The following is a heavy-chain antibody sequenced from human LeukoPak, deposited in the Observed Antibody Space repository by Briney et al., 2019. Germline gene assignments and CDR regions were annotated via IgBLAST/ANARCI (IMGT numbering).Heavy chain of an antibody. CDR3: ARVGGSYYGSSFGYYFDY. CDR1: GGSISSSNW. Sequence: SGTLSLTCAVSGGSISSSNWWSWVRQPPGKGLEWIGEIYHSGSTSYNPSLKSRVTISVDKSKNQFSLKLSSVTAADTAVYYCARVGGSYYGSSFGYYFDYWGQGTLVTVSS. V-gene: IGHV4-4*02. CDR2: IYHSGST. D-gene: IGHD1-26*01. J-gene: IGHJ4*02.